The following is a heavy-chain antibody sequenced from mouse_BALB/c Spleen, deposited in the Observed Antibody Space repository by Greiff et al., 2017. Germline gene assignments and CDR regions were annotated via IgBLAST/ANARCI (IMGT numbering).Heavy chain of an antibody. Sequence: EVKLMESGPGLVKPSQSLSLTCTVTGYSITSDYAWNWIRQFPGNKLEWMGYISYSGSTSYNPSLKSRISITRDTSKNQFFLQLNSVTTEDTATYYCARGSYGWFAYWGQGTLVTVSA. J-gene: IGHJ3*01. CDR1: GYSITSDYA. CDR2: ISYSGST. V-gene: IGHV3-2*02. D-gene: IGHD1-1*02. CDR3: ARGSYGWFAY.